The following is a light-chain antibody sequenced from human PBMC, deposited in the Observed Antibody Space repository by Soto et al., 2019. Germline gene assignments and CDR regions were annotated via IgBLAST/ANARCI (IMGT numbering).Light chain of an antibody. Sequence: DIQMTQSPSSLSASVGDRVTITCRASQGIGNYLAWYQQKPGKVPKLLIYAASTLQSGVPSRFCGSGSGTDFTLTISSLQPEDVATYYCQKYNSAPLTFGGGTKVDIK. J-gene: IGKJ4*01. V-gene: IGKV1-27*01. CDR3: QKYNSAPLT. CDR2: AAS. CDR1: QGIGNY.